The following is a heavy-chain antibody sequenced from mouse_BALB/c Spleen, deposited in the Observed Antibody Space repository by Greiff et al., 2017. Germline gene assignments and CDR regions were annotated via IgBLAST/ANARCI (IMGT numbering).Heavy chain of an antibody. Sequence: EVQLQESGPSLVKPSQTLSLTCSVSGYSFTSGYLNWVRQFPGNKLEYMGYISYSGSTYYNPSLKSRISITRDTSKNQYYLQLNSVTTEDTATYYYASYSLDGNYPLYDMDYWGQGTSVTVSS. V-gene: IGHV3-8*02. J-gene: IGHJ4*01. D-gene: IGHD2-1*01. CDR2: ISYSGST. CDR3: ASYSLDGNYPLYDMDY. CDR1: GYSFTSGY.